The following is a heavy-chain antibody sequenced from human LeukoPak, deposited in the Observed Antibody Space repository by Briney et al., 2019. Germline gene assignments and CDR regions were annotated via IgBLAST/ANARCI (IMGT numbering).Heavy chain of an antibody. CDR1: GGSFSGYY. V-gene: IGHV4-34*01. J-gene: IGHJ5*02. Sequence: SETLSLTCAVYGGSFSGYYWSWIRQPPGKGLEWIGEINHSGSTNYNPSLKSRVTISVDTSKNQFSLKLSSVTAADTAVCYCARSSSYYYDSSGYYNPYNWFDPWGQGTLVTVSS. D-gene: IGHD3-22*01. CDR2: INHSGST. CDR3: ARSSSYYYDSSGYYNPYNWFDP.